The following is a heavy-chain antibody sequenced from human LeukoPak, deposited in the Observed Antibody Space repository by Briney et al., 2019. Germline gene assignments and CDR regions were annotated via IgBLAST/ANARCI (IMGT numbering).Heavy chain of an antibody. D-gene: IGHD1-1*01. J-gene: IGHJ3*02. CDR2: IYNSGST. Sequence: SETLSLTCTVSGGSISSSNYYCTWIRQPPGKGLEWIGSIYNSGSTYHNPSLKSRVTISVDTSKNHFSLTLSSVTAADTAVYYCARLQPNSGEWAFDIWGQGTMITVSS. CDR1: GGSISSSNYY. CDR3: ARLQPNSGEWAFDI. V-gene: IGHV4-39*02.